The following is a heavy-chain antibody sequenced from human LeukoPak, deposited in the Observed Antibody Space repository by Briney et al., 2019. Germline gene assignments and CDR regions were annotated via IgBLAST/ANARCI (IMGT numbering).Heavy chain of an antibody. D-gene: IGHD3-16*01. CDR1: GGSISGTYY. V-gene: IGHV4-59*08. J-gene: IGHJ3*01. CDR2: IYYTGTT. Sequence: SETLSLTCTVSGGSISGTYYWSWLRQPPGKGLEWIGYIYYTGTTDSNPSLKSRVTISLDTSKNQFSLNLSSVTAADTAVYYCARRWVYDKRAFDAWGQGTMVTVSS. CDR3: ARRWVYDKRAFDA.